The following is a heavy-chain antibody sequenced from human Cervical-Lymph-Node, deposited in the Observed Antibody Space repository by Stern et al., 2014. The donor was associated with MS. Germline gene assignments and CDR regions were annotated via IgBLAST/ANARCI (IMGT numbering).Heavy chain of an antibody. CDR3: ARVLRRRVIGAPGAGYYFDY. CDR2: IFYRGST. Sequence: QVQLVQSGPGLVKPSETLSLTCTVSGDSINYNYWGWIRQPPGKALEWIGYIFYRGSTTYNPSLKSRVTISADTSKNQFSLNLSSVTAADTAVYYCARVLRRRVIGAPGAGYYFDYWGQGTLVTVPS. CDR1: GDSINYNY. D-gene: IGHD6-13*01. J-gene: IGHJ4*02. V-gene: IGHV4-59*01.